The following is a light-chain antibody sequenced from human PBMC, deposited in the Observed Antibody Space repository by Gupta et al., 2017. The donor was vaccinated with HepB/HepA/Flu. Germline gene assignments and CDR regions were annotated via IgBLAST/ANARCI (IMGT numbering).Light chain of an antibody. CDR2: EVS. V-gene: IGLV2-18*02. CDR3: SSYISSSTLV. CDR1: SSDVGSYNR. Sequence: QSALTQPPSVSGSPGQSVTISCTGTSSDVGSYNRVSWYQQPPGTAPKLMIYEVSNRPSGVPDRFSGSKSGNTASLTISGLQAEDEADYYCSSYISSSTLVFGGGTKLTVL. J-gene: IGLJ2*01.